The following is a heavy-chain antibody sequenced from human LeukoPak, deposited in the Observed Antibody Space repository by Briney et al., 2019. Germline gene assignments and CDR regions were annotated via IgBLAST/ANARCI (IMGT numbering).Heavy chain of an antibody. Sequence: GGSLRLSCSASGFTFSSYAMHWVRQAPGKGLEYVSAISSNGGSTYYADSVKGRFSISRDNSKNTLYLQMSSLRAEDTAVYYCVKDWDTVTFDYWGQGTLVTVSS. D-gene: IGHD4-17*01. CDR1: GFTFSSYA. CDR2: ISSNGGST. V-gene: IGHV3-64D*06. CDR3: VKDWDTVTFDY. J-gene: IGHJ4*02.